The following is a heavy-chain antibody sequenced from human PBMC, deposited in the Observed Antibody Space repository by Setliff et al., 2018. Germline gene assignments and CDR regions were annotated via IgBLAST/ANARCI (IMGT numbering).Heavy chain of an antibody. Sequence: SETLSLTCTVSGGSISSYYWSWIRQPPGKGLEWIGYIHISGSTNYNPSLKSRVTISVDTSKNQFSLKLSSVTAADTAVYYCAHSTTFDLHHDYWGQGALVTVSS. V-gene: IGHV4-4*08. J-gene: IGHJ4*02. D-gene: IGHD3-9*01. CDR3: AHSTTFDLHHDY. CDR1: GGSISSYY. CDR2: IHISGST.